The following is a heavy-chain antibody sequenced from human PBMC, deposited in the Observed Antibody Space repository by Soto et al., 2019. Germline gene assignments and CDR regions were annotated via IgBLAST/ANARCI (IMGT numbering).Heavy chain of an antibody. CDR2: ISSSSSYI. CDR3: ARGVRGGAFDI. V-gene: IGHV3-21*01. D-gene: IGHD3-10*01. Sequence: EVQLVESGGGLVKPGGSLRLSCAATGFTFSSYSMNWVRQAPGKGLEWVSSISSSSSYIYYADSVKGRFTISRDNAKNSLYLQMNSLRAEDTAVYYCARGVRGGAFDIWGQGTMVTVSS. J-gene: IGHJ3*02. CDR1: GFTFSSYS.